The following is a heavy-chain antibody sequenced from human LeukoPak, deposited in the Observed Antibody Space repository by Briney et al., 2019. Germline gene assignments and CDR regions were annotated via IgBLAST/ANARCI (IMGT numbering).Heavy chain of an antibody. J-gene: IGHJ3*02. CDR2: ISGSSSYI. CDR3: ARDPYSSGWYKDAFDI. V-gene: IGHV3-21*01. CDR1: GFTFSSYS. Sequence: GGSLRLSCAASGFTFSSYSMNWVRQAPGKGLEWVSSISGSSSYINYADSVKGRFTLSRDNAQNSLFLQLSSLRAEDTAVYYCARDPYSSGWYKDAFDIWGQGTMVTVSS. D-gene: IGHD6-19*01.